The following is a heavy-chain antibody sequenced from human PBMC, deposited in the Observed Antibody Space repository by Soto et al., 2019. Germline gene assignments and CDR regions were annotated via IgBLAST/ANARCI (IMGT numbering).Heavy chain of an antibody. CDR3: AKGLNGELND. CDR1: GFTISIFD. D-gene: IGHD1-1*01. CDR2: ISSDDRNI. J-gene: IGHJ3*01. V-gene: IGHV3-30*18. Sequence: QVQLVESGGGVVQPGRSLRLSCVASGFTISIFDMHWVRQAPGKGLEWVTLISSDDRNIYYADSVQGRFTVSRDDSRNTLYLQMNSLRPEDMAVYYCAKGLNGELNDWGQGTMVTVSS.